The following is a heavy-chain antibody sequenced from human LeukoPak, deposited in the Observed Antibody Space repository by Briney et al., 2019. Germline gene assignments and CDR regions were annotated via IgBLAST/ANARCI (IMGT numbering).Heavy chain of an antibody. CDR1: GYTFTSYG. CDR2: IIPIFGTA. D-gene: IGHD1-20*01. CDR3: ALRITGTTSFDY. V-gene: IGHV1-69*13. J-gene: IGHJ4*02. Sequence: SVKVSCKASGYTFTSYGISWVRQAPGQGLEWMEGIIPIFGTANYAQKFQGRVTITADESTSTAYMELSSLRSEDTAVYYCALRITGTTSFDYWGQGTLVTVSS.